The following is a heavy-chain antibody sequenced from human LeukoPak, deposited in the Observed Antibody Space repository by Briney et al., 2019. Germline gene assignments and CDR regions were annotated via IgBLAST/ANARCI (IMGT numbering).Heavy chain of an antibody. Sequence: GGSLRLSCAASGFTFSSYSMNWVRQAPGKGLEWVSYISSSSSTIYYADSVKGRFTISRDNAKNSLYLQMNSLRAEDTAVYYCLPNAVREIVSGPPEYSSSLFDYWGQGTLVTVSS. D-gene: IGHD6-6*01. CDR1: GFTFSSYS. CDR3: LPNAVREIVSGPPEYSSSLFDY. V-gene: IGHV3-48*04. CDR2: ISSSSSTI. J-gene: IGHJ4*02.